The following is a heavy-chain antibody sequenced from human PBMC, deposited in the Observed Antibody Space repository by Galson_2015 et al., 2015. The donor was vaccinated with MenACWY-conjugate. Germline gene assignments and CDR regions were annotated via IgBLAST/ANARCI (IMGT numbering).Heavy chain of an antibody. V-gene: IGHV2-70*20. D-gene: IGHD1-1*01. CDR3: ARATTGHNHFYYYMDV. CDR2: IDWVGDR. J-gene: IGHJ6*03. Sequence: PALVRPTQTLTLTCSVSGFSLTSSGMSVTWVRQSPGKALDWLAVIDWVGDRYYSTSLKTRLTISRDTSKNQVVLSLTDVDPIDTGTYFCARATTGHNHFYYYMDVWGKGTAVTVS. CDR1: GFSLTSSGMS.